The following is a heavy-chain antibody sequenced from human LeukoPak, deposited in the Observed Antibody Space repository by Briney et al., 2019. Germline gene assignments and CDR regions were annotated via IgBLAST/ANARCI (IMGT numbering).Heavy chain of an antibody. V-gene: IGHV4-59*01. CDR2: IYYSGST. CDR1: GGSISSYY. Sequence: SETLSLTCTVSGGSISSYYWSWIRQPPGKGLEWIGYIYYSGSTNYNPSLKSRVTISVDTSKNQFSLKLSSVTAADTATYYCAHSRVIADAFDIWGQGTMVTVSS. D-gene: IGHD2-21*01. CDR3: AHSRVIADAFDI. J-gene: IGHJ3*02.